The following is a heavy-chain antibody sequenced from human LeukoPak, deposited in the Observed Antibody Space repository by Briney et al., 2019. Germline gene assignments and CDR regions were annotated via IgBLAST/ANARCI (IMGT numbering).Heavy chain of an antibody. CDR3: AKDQYDSSIFDY. V-gene: IGHV3-23*01. CDR2: ISGSGGST. J-gene: IGHJ4*02. CDR1: GFTFSSYA. Sequence: GGSLRLSCAASGFTFSSYAMSWVRQAPGKGLEWVSAISGSGGSTYYADSVKGRFTISRDNSKNTLHLQMNSLRAEDTAVYYCAKDQYDSSIFDYWGQGTLVTVSS. D-gene: IGHD3-22*01.